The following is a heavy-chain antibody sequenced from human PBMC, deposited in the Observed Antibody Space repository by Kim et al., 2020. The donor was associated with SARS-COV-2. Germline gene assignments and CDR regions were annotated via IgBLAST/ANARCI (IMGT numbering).Heavy chain of an antibody. CDR2: ISYDGSNK. Sequence: GGSLRLSCAASGFTFSSYAMHWVRQAPGKGLEWVAVISYDGSNKYYADSVKGRFTISRDNSKNTLYLQMNSLRAEDTAVYYCARGGIQLPYFDYWGQGTL. V-gene: IGHV3-30-3*01. D-gene: IGHD5-18*01. CDR1: GFTFSSYA. J-gene: IGHJ4*02. CDR3: ARGGIQLPYFDY.